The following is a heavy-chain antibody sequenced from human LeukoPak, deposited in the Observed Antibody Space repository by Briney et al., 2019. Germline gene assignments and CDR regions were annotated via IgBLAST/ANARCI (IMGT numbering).Heavy chain of an antibody. Sequence: SVKVSCKASGGTFSSYAISWVRQAPGQGLEWMGRIIPILGIANYAQKFQGRVTITADKSTGTAYMELSSLRSEDTAVYYCAREGDSSGYYDYWGQGTLVTVSS. V-gene: IGHV1-69*04. D-gene: IGHD3-22*01. CDR3: AREGDSSGYYDY. J-gene: IGHJ4*02. CDR1: GGTFSSYA. CDR2: IIPILGIA.